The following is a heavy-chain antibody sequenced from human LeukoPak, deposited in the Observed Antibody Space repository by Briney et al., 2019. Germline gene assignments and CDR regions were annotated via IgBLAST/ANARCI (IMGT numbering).Heavy chain of an antibody. CDR2: ISAGGGST. Sequence: GGSLRLSCAASGFMFSSYVVHWVRQAPGKGLEWVAGISAGGGSTYYADSVKGRFTISRDNSKNMLYLQLNSLRAEDTAVYYCAKGDPPTYYDILTGQDYWGQGTLVTVSS. D-gene: IGHD3-9*01. V-gene: IGHV3-23*01. J-gene: IGHJ4*02. CDR3: AKGDPPTYYDILTGQDY. CDR1: GFMFSSYV.